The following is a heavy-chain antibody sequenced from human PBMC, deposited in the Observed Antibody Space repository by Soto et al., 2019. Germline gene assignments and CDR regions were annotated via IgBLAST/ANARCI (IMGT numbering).Heavy chain of an antibody. CDR1: GLSVRNNY. CDR2: IYNDGTT. J-gene: IGHJ6*02. D-gene: IGHD3-10*01. Sequence: GGSLRLSCTASGLSVRNNYMSWVRQAPGMGLEWVSVIYNDGTTYYADSAKGRFTISRDTSKNTLSLQMDSLRAEDTAVYYCVRPLPSGRNYGMDVWGQGTTVTVSS. V-gene: IGHV3-53*01. CDR3: VRPLPSGRNYGMDV.